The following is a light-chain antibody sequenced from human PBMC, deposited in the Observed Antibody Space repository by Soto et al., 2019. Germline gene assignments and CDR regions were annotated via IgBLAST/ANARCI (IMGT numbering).Light chain of an antibody. Sequence: EIVLTQSPATLSLSPGERATLSCRASQSVSTYLAWYQQKPGQAPRLLIYDASNRATGIPARFSGSGSGTDLSITIGSLEPEDFAVYYCQQRSNWPPALTCGGGTKVEIK. CDR1: QSVSTY. V-gene: IGKV3-11*01. CDR2: DAS. CDR3: QQRSNWPPALT. J-gene: IGKJ4*01.